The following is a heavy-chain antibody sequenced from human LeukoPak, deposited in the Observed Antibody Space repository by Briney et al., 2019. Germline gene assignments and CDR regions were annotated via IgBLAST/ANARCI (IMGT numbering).Heavy chain of an antibody. V-gene: IGHV4-59*01. D-gene: IGHD2-21*02. CDR2: IYYSGST. J-gene: IGHJ4*02. CDR1: GGSISSYY. CDR3: ARFCGGDCCEGLDY. Sequence: SETLSLTCTVSGGSISSYYWSWIRQPPGKGLEWIGYIYYSGSTNYNPSLKSRVTISVDTSKNQFSLKLSSVTAADTAVYYCARFCGGDCCEGLDYWGQGTLVTVSS.